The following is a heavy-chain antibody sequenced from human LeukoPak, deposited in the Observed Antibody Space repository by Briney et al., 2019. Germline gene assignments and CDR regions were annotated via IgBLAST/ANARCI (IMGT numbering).Heavy chain of an antibody. CDR1: GGSISSSSYY. Sequence: SETLSLTCTVSGGSISSSSYYWGWIRQPPGKGLEWIGSIYYSGSTYYNPSLKSRVTISVDTSKNQFSLKLSSVTAADTAVYYCARDSEYYYDSSGYYLDYWGQGTLVTVSS. V-gene: IGHV4-39*02. CDR3: ARDSEYYYDSSGYYLDY. J-gene: IGHJ4*02. CDR2: IYYSGST. D-gene: IGHD3-22*01.